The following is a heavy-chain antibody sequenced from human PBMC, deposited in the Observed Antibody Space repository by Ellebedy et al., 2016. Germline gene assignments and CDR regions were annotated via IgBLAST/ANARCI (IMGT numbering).Heavy chain of an antibody. J-gene: IGHJ5*02. V-gene: IGHV4-59*08. Sequence: SETLSLTCTVSGGSISSYYWSWIRQPPGKGLEWIGYIYYSGSTNYNPSLKSRVTISVDTSKNQFSLKLSSVTAADTAVYYCARHREDIVVVPAAGWLGWFDPWGQGTLVTVSS. CDR1: GGSISSYY. CDR3: ARHREDIVVVPAAGWLGWFDP. CDR2: IYYSGST. D-gene: IGHD2-2*01.